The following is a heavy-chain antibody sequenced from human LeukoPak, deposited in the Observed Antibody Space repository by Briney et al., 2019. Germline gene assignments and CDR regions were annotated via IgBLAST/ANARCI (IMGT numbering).Heavy chain of an antibody. D-gene: IGHD2-21*01. CDR1: GFTFRSYA. V-gene: IGHV3-23*01. J-gene: IGHJ4*02. CDR2: ISGGGDST. Sequence: PGGSLRLSCAASGFTFRSYAMNWVRQAPGKGLEWVSIISGGGDSTLYADSVRGRFTISRDNSKSTLFLQMNSLRDEDTAIYYCAKGMGAYCDGECSSRILDYWGQGTTVTVSS. CDR3: AKGMGAYCDGECSSRILDY.